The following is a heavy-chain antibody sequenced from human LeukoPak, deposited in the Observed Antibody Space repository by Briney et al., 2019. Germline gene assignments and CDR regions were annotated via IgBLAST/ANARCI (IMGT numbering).Heavy chain of an antibody. CDR2: LDYSGIT. CDR1: GGFLSTYY. D-gene: IGHD3-10*01. V-gene: IGHV4-59*08. CDR3: ARMLRFVGYLDL. J-gene: IGHJ2*01. Sequence: SETLSLTCTVSGGFLSTYYLNWIRLSPGKGLEWIGYLDYSGITDYNPSLTSRVSISLDKSKNQFSLRLTSVTAADTATYYCARMLRFVGYLDLWGRGTPVTVSS.